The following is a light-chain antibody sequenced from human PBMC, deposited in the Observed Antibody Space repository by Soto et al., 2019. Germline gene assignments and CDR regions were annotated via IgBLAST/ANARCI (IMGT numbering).Light chain of an antibody. CDR2: AAS. CDR1: QGIRND. J-gene: IGKJ2*01. CDR3: LQDYNYPYS. V-gene: IGKV1-6*01. Sequence: AIQMTQSPSSLSASVGDRVTITCRASQGIRNDLAWYQQKPGKAPKLLIYAASSLRSGVPSRFSGSGSGTDFALTIGSLQPEDFATYFCLQDYNYPYSFGQGTKLEIK.